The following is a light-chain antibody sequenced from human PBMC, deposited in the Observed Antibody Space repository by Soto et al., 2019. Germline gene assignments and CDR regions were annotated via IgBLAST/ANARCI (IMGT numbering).Light chain of an antibody. J-gene: IGKJ1*01. CDR2: DAS. V-gene: IGKV3-20*01. CDR3: WHYGSAPRV. CDR1: QSVSSNY. Sequence: EIVVTQSPGTLSLSPGERATLSCRASQSVSSNYLALYQQKPGHAPTVLIYDASSSATGIPDSFSGSGSGTDFTLSMIGVEHEDVADYYWWHYGSAPRVFGQGTKVDIK.